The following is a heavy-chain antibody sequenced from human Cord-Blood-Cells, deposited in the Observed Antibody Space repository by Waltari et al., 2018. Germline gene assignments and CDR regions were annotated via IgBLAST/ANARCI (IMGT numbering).Heavy chain of an antibody. CDR2: ISGSGGST. D-gene: IGHD6-13*01. CDR3: AKDYLSSSWYDY. CDR1: GLAFSGYC. Sequence: EVQLLESGGGLVKRGGALRPSCAASGLAFSGYCLRWARQAPGKGLEWVSAISGSGGSTYYADSVKGRFTISRDNSKNTLYLQMNSLRAEDTAVYYCAKDYLSSSWYDYWGQGTLVTVSS. V-gene: IGHV3-23*01. J-gene: IGHJ4*02.